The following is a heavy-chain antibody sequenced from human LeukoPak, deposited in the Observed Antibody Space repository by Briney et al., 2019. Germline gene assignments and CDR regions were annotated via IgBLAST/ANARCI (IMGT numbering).Heavy chain of an antibody. V-gene: IGHV1-69*05. Sequence: ASVKVSCKASGGTFGSYAISWVRQAPGQGLEWMGGIIPIFGTPNYAQKFQGRVTITTDESTSTAYMELSSLRSEDTAVYYCAVAQEVNIAYFDYWGQGTLVTVSS. CDR2: IIPIFGTP. CDR3: AVAQEVNIAYFDY. D-gene: IGHD2/OR15-2a*01. CDR1: GGTFGSYA. J-gene: IGHJ4*02.